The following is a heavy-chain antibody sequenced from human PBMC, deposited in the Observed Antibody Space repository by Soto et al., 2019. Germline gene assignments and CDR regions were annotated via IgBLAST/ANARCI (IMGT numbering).Heavy chain of an antibody. V-gene: IGHV3-72*01. J-gene: IGHJ4*02. CDR3: ARAYYRDYEAVDY. Sequence: EVQLVESGGGLVQPGGSLRLSCAASGFSFSDNYMDWVRQAPGKGLEWVGRTRSKAYSFTTEYAASVKGRFIISRDDSKNSLYLQMNSLKTEDTAVYYCARAYYRDYEAVDYWGQGTLVTVSS. CDR2: TRSKAYSFTT. D-gene: IGHD4-17*01. CDR1: GFSFSDNY.